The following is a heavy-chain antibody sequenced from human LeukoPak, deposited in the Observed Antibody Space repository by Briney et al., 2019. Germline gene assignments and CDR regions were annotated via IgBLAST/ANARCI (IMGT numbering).Heavy chain of an antibody. CDR1: GFIFSSYS. CDR3: VRGHSNYWYVFDM. CDR2: ISSSSSYI. Sequence: GGSLRLSCAASGFIFSSYSMNWVRQAPGKGLEWVSSISSSSSYIYYADSVKGRFTISRDNARKSLFLQMNSLRAEDTAVYYCVRGHSNYWYVFDMWGQGTMVTVSS. D-gene: IGHD4-11*01. V-gene: IGHV3-21*01. J-gene: IGHJ3*02.